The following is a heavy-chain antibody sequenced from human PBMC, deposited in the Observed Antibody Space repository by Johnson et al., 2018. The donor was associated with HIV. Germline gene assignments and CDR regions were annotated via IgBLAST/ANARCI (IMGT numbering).Heavy chain of an antibody. V-gene: IGHV3-33*06. Sequence: QVQLVESGGGVVQPGRSLRLSCAASGFTFSSYGMHWVRQAPGKGLEWVAVIWYDGSNKYYADSVKGRFTISRDNSKNTLYLQMNSLRAEDTAVYYCAKDHGYSSSPVEAFDIWGQGTMVTVSS. CDR3: AKDHGYSSSPVEAFDI. J-gene: IGHJ3*02. D-gene: IGHD6-13*01. CDR2: IWYDGSNK. CDR1: GFTFSSYG.